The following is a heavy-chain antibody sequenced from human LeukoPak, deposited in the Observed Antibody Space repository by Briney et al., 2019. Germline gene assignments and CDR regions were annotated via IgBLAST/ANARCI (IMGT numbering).Heavy chain of an antibody. CDR1: GFTFSSYT. CDR2: ISVDGSNK. D-gene: IGHD2-8*02. Sequence: PGRSLRLSCAVSGFTFSSYTMHWVRQAPGKGLEWVAVISVDGSNKYYTDSAKGRFIISRDNSKNTLFLQMNSLRPEDTAVYYCAKDIGVRYCDYCDYWGQGTLVTVSS. J-gene: IGHJ4*02. CDR3: AKDIGVRYCDYCDY. V-gene: IGHV3-30*04.